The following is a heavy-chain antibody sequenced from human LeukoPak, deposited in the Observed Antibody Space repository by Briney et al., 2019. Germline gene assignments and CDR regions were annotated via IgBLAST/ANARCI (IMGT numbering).Heavy chain of an antibody. CDR3: ARLNDYGVNSVGDWVDP. CDR1: GGSISSFY. J-gene: IGHJ5*02. V-gene: IGHV4-59*01. CDR2: TYYYGST. Sequence: SETLSLTCTVSGGSISSFYWTWLRQPPGEGLEGIGYTYYYGSTNYNPSLESRLTISVDTSKNQFSLKLRSVTTADTAVYYCARLNDYGVNSVGDWVDPWGQGTLVTVSS. D-gene: IGHD4-23*01.